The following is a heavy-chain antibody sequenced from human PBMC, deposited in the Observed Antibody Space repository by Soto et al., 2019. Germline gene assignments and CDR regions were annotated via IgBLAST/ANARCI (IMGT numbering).Heavy chain of an antibody. CDR2: ISSSSSAI. V-gene: IGHV3-48*01. CDR3: ARLGYCSGGSCAAL. D-gene: IGHD2-15*01. J-gene: IGHJ4*02. Sequence: PGGSLRLSCAASGFTFSSYAMHWVRQAPGKGLEWVSYISSSSSAIYYADSVKGRFTISRDNAKNSLYLQMNSLRAEDTAVYYCARLGYCSGGSCAALWGQGTLVTVSS. CDR1: GFTFSSYA.